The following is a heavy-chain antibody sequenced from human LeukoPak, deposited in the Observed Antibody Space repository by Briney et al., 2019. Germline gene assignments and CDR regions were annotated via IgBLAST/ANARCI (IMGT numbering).Heavy chain of an antibody. CDR3: AKDRGYSYGYFDY. Sequence: PGGSLRLSCAASGYTFSSYGMHWVRQAPGKGLEWVAVISYDGSNKYYADSVEGRFTISRDNSKNTLYLQMNSLRAEDTAVYYCAKDRGYSYGYFDYWGQGTLVTVSS. V-gene: IGHV3-30*18. CDR1: GYTFSSYG. J-gene: IGHJ4*02. CDR2: ISYDGSNK. D-gene: IGHD5-18*01.